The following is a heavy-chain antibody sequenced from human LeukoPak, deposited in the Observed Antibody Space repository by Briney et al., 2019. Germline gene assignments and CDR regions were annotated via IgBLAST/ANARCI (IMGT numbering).Heavy chain of an antibody. CDR3: AGGNWDY. CDR2: IYSGGST. CDR1: GFTFSSNY. D-gene: IGHD4-23*01. Sequence: GGSLRLSCVVSGFTFSSNYMSWVRQAPGKGLEWVSVIYSGGSTYYADSVKGRFTIPRDNSKNTLYLQMNSLRAEDTAVYYCAGGNWDYWGQGTLVTVSS. V-gene: IGHV3-53*01. J-gene: IGHJ4*02.